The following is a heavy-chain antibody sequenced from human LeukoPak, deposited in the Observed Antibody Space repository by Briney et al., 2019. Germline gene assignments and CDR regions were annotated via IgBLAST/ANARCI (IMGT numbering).Heavy chain of an antibody. D-gene: IGHD3-10*01. CDR2: ISGSGGRT. Sequence: PGGSLRLSCAASGFTFSSNAMSWVRQAPGKGLEWVSAISGSGGRTYYADSVKGRFTISRDNSKNTVYLQMNSLRAEDTAVYYCAKDSLRGYGSYYFDYWGQGTLVTVSS. V-gene: IGHV3-23*01. CDR1: GFTFSSNA. CDR3: AKDSLRGYGSYYFDY. J-gene: IGHJ4*02.